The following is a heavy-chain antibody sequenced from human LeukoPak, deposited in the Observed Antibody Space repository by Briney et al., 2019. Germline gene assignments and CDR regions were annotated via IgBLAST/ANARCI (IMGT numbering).Heavy chain of an antibody. D-gene: IGHD3-10*01. Sequence: ASVKVSCKASGYTFTSYGISWVRQAPGQGLEWMGWISAYNGNTNYAQKLQGRVTMTTDTSTSTAYMELRSLGSDDTAVYYCARDGRVIDAKGSGSYYIWADLDYWGQGTLVTVSS. CDR1: GYTFTSYG. J-gene: IGHJ4*02. CDR2: ISAYNGNT. CDR3: ARDGRVIDAKGSGSYYIWADLDY. V-gene: IGHV1-18*01.